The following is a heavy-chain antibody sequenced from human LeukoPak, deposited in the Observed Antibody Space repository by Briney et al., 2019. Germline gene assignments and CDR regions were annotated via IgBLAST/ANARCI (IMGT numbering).Heavy chain of an antibody. CDR1: GYTFTGYY. CDR3: ARVASYDSSGYGQDY. V-gene: IGHV1-2*02. Sequence: ASVKVSCKASGYTFTGYYMHWVRQAPRQGLEWMGWINPNSGGTNYAQKFQGRVTMTRDTSISTAYMELSRLRSDDTAVYYCARVASYDSSGYGQDYWGQGTLVTVSS. D-gene: IGHD3-22*01. J-gene: IGHJ4*02. CDR2: INPNSGGT.